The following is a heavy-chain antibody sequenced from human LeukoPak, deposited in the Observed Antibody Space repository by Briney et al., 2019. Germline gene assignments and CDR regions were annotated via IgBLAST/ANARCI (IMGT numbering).Heavy chain of an antibody. D-gene: IGHD3-16*01. CDR3: ARGGPEWPLDY. V-gene: IGHV3-33*01. CDR1: GFSFSSYG. CDR2: IWYDGSNK. Sequence: GGSLRLPCAASGFSFSSYGMLWVRQAPGKGLEWVAVIWYDGSNKYYADSVKGRFTISRDNSNNTLYLQMNSLRVEDTAVYYCARGGPEWPLDYWGQGTLVTVSS. J-gene: IGHJ4*02.